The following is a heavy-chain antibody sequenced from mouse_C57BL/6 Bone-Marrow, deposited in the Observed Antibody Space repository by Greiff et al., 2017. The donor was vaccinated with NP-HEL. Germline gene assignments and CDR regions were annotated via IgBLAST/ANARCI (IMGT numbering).Heavy chain of an antibody. J-gene: IGHJ2*01. CDR1: GFTFSSYG. Sequence: EVKLVESGGDLVKPGGSLKLSCAASGFTFSSYGMSWVRQTPDKRLEWVATISSGGSYTYYPDSVKGRFPISRDNAKNTLYLQMSSLQSEDTAMYYCARPLYSYYFDYWGQGTTLTVSS. V-gene: IGHV5-6*01. CDR3: ARPLYSYYFDY. D-gene: IGHD2-1*01. CDR2: ISSGGSYT.